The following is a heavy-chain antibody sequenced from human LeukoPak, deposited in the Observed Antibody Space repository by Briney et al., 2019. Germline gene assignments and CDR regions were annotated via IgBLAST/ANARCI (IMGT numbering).Heavy chain of an antibody. D-gene: IGHD3-22*01. Sequence: RASVKVSCKASGGTFSSYAISWVRQAPGQGLEWMGRIIPILGIANYAQKFQGRVTITADKSTSTAYMELSSLRSEDTAVYYCAVTYYYDSSGSFSLGYWGQGTLVTVSS. J-gene: IGHJ4*02. CDR1: GGTFSSYA. CDR3: AVTYYYDSSGSFSLGY. CDR2: IIPILGIA. V-gene: IGHV1-69*04.